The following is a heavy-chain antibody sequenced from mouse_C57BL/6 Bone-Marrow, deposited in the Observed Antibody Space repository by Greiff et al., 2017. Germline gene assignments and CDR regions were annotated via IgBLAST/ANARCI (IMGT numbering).Heavy chain of an antibody. CDR3: ARGEAWFAY. J-gene: IGHJ3*01. CDR1: GFTFSSYA. Sequence: EVQLVESGGGLVKPGGSLKLSCAASGFTFSSYAMSWVRQTPVKRLEWVGTISDGGSYTYYPDTVKGRFTISRDNAKNNLYLQMSHLKSEDTAMDYCARGEAWFAYWGQGTLVTVSA. CDR2: ISDGGSYT. V-gene: IGHV5-4*01.